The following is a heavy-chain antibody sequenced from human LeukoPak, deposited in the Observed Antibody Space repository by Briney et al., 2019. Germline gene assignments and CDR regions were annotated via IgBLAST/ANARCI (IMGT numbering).Heavy chain of an antibody. CDR1: GYTFTSYG. D-gene: IGHD3-3*01. Sequence: ASAKVSCKASGYTFTSYGISWVRQAPGQGLEWMGWISAYNGNTNYAQKLQGRVTMTTDTSTSTAYMELRSLRSDDTAVYYCARVLTHDFWSGYYDFDYWGQGTLVTVSS. CDR3: ARVLTHDFWSGYYDFDY. J-gene: IGHJ4*02. V-gene: IGHV1-18*01. CDR2: ISAYNGNT.